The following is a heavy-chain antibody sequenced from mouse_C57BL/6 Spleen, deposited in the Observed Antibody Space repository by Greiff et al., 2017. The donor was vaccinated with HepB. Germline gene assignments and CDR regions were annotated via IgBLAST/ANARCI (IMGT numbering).Heavy chain of an antibody. CDR2: IDPSDSYT. CDR1: GYTFTSYW. J-gene: IGHJ3*01. V-gene: IGHV1-50*01. Sequence: QVQLQQPGAELVKPGASVKLSCKASGYTFTSYWLQWVKQRSGQGLEWIGEIDPSDSYTNYNQKFKGKSTLTVDTSSSTAYMQLSSRTAEYSAVYYCARRTYWGQGTLVTVCA. CDR3: ARRTY.